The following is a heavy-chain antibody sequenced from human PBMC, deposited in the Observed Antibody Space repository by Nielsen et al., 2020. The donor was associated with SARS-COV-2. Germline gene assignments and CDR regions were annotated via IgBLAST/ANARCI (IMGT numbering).Heavy chain of an antibody. Sequence: SETLSLTCAVYGGSLSDYYWTWIRQSPGKGLEWIGEINQSGSANYNPSLKSRVTISLDTSKNQFSLKVRSVTAADTAVYYCARDEIFDLYGVDVWGQGTTVTVSS. CDR2: INQSGSA. CDR1: GGSLSDYY. CDR3: ARDEIFDLYGVDV. J-gene: IGHJ6*02. D-gene: IGHD3-9*01. V-gene: IGHV4-34*01.